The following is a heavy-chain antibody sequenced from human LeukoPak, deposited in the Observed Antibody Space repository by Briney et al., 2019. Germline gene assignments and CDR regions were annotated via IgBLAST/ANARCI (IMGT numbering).Heavy chain of an antibody. CDR1: GFTVSSNY. J-gene: IGHJ4*02. D-gene: IGHD6-13*01. V-gene: IGHV3-30*18. CDR3: AKDAADSSSWYCLDY. Sequence: GGSLRLSCAASGFTVSSNYMSWVRQAPGKGLEWVAVISYDGSNKYYADSVKGRFTISRDNSKNTVFLQMNSLTDEDTAVYYCAKDAADSSSWYCLDYWGQGTLVTVSS. CDR2: ISYDGSNK.